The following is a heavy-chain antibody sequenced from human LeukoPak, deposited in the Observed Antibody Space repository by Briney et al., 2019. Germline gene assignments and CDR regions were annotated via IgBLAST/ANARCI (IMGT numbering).Heavy chain of an antibody. CDR2: IYTSGST. CDR3: ARLHYGGNYGYYYYYMDV. CDR1: GGSISSYY. D-gene: IGHD4-23*01. Sequence: SETLSLTCTVSGGSISSYYWSWIRQPAGKGLEWIGRIYTSGSTNYNPSLKSRVTISVDTSKNQFSLKLSSVTAADTAVYYCARLHYGGNYGYYYYYMDVWGKGTTVTISS. J-gene: IGHJ6*03. V-gene: IGHV4-4*07.